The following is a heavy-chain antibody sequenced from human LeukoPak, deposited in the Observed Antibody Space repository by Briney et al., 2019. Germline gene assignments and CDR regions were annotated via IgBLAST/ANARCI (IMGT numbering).Heavy chain of an antibody. Sequence: PGGSLRLSCAASGFTFSTYAMNWVRQAPGKGLEWVSGISGGGDNTYYADSVKGRFTISRDNSKNTLYLQVNSLRAEDTALYYCAKKRNDFWSGYPDFDSWGQGALVTVSS. CDR2: ISGGGDNT. CDR1: GFTFSTYA. V-gene: IGHV3-23*01. CDR3: AKKRNDFWSGYPDFDS. J-gene: IGHJ4*02. D-gene: IGHD3-3*01.